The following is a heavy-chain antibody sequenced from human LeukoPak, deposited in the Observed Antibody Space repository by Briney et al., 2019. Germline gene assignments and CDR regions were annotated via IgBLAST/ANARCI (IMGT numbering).Heavy chain of an antibody. Sequence: SETLSLTCAVYGGSFSGYYWSWIRQPPGKGLEWIGEINHSGSTNYNPSLKSRVTISVDTSKNQFSLKLSSVTAADTAVYYCARVRVVVAATPVTFDIWGQGTMVTVSS. CDR3: ARVRVVVAATPVTFDI. J-gene: IGHJ3*02. V-gene: IGHV4-34*01. CDR1: GGSFSGYY. D-gene: IGHD2-15*01. CDR2: INHSGST.